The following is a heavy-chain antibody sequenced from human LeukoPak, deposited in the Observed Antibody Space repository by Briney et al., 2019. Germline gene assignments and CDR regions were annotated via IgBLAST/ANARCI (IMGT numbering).Heavy chain of an antibody. CDR1: GFTFSSYE. V-gene: IGHV3-48*03. J-gene: IGHJ1*01. CDR3: ARAGYSMDTEYFQH. D-gene: IGHD5-18*01. Sequence: GGSLRLSCAASGFTFSSYEMNWVRQAPGKGLEWVSYISNSGTAIYYADSVKGRVTISRDNAKSSLYLQMNSLRAEDTAVYYCARAGYSMDTEYFQHWGQGTLVTVSS. CDR2: ISNSGTAI.